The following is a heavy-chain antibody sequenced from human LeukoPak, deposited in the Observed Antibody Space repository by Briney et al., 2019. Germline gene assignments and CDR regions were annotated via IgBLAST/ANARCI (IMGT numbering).Heavy chain of an antibody. CDR1: GYSISSGYY. J-gene: IGHJ4*02. CDR3: ARALRWACDY. CDR2: IYHSGST. Sequence: SETLSLTCTVSGYSISSGYYWGWIRQPPGKWLEWIGSIYHSGSTYYNPSLKSRVTISVDTSKNQFSLKLSSVTAADTAVYYCARALRWACDYWGQGTLVTVSS. V-gene: IGHV4-38-2*02. D-gene: IGHD6-13*01.